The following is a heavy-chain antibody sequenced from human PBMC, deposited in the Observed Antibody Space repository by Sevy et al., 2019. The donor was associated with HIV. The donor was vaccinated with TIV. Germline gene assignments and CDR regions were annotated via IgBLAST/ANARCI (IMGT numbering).Heavy chain of an antibody. Sequence: GGSLRLSCAASGFTFSSYAMSWVRQAPGKGLEWVSAISGSGGSTYYADSVKGRFTISRDNSKNTLYLQMNSLRAEDTAVYYCAKDYGSGTGDYYYYYGMDVWGQGTTVTVSS. CDR1: GFTFSSYA. CDR2: ISGSGGST. V-gene: IGHV3-23*01. J-gene: IGHJ6*02. CDR3: AKDYGSGTGDYYYYYGMDV. D-gene: IGHD3-10*01.